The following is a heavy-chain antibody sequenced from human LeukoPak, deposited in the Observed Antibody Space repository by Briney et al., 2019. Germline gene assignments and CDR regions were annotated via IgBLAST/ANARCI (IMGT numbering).Heavy chain of an antibody. D-gene: IGHD6-13*01. CDR1: GGSISSGDYY. J-gene: IGHJ5*02. CDR3: ARDHEHSSSRYSKWWFDP. Sequence: SETLSLTCTVSGGSISSGDYYWSWIRQPPGKGLEWIGYIYYSGSTNYNPSLKSRVTISVDTSKNQFSLKLSSVTAADTAVYYCARDHEHSSSRYSKWWFDPWGQGTLVTVSS. CDR2: IYYSGST. V-gene: IGHV4-61*08.